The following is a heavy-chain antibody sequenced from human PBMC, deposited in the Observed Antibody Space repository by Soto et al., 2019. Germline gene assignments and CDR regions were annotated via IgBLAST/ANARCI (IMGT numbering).Heavy chain of an antibody. CDR1: GFTFSNAW. V-gene: IGHV3-15*07. D-gene: IGHD4-17*01. CDR2: IKSKTDGGTT. Sequence: GGSLRLSCAASGFTFSNAWMNWVRQAPGKGLEWVGRIKSKTDGGTTDYAAPVKGRFTISRDDSKNTLYLQMNSLKTEDTAVYYCTTEPRGQDYGGPNQTGNYYYYGMDVWGQGTTVTVSS. J-gene: IGHJ6*02. CDR3: TTEPRGQDYGGPNQTGNYYYYGMDV.